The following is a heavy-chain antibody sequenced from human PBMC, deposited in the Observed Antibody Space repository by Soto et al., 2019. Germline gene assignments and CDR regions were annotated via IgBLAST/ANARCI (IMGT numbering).Heavy chain of an antibody. CDR1: GYSFTSYW. J-gene: IGHJ4*02. V-gene: IGHV5-10-1*01. CDR2: IDPSDSYT. CDR3: ARHEPTIFGVVIIHGNYYFDY. Sequence: PGESLKISCKGSGYSFTSYWISWVRQMPGKGLEWMGRIDPSDSYTNYSPSFQGHVTISADKSISTAYLQWSSLKASDTAMYYCARHEPTIFGVVIIHGNYYFDYWGQGTLVTVSS. D-gene: IGHD3-3*01.